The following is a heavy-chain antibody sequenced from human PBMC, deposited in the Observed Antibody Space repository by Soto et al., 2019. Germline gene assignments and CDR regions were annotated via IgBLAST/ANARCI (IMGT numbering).Heavy chain of an antibody. V-gene: IGHV3-23*01. CDR1: GFTFSSYA. CDR3: AKDGRGIVGATWH. D-gene: IGHD1-26*01. CDR2: ISGSGGST. J-gene: IGHJ1*01. Sequence: EVQLLESGGGLVQPGGSLRLSCAASGFTFSSYAMSWVRQAPGKGLEWVSAISGSGGSTYYADSVKGRFTISRDNSKNTLYLQMNSRRAEDTAVYYCAKDGRGIVGATWHWGQGTLVTVSS.